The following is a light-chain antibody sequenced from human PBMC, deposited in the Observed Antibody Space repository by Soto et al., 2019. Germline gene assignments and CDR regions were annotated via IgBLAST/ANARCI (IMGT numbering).Light chain of an antibody. Sequence: DIQMTQSPSTLSASVGDRVTITCRASQSISSWLAWYQQKPGKAPKLLLYKASSLESGVPPRFSGSGSGTEFTLTISSLQPDDFATYYCQQYNSYPYTFGQGTKLEIK. J-gene: IGKJ2*01. V-gene: IGKV1-5*03. CDR3: QQYNSYPYT. CDR2: KAS. CDR1: QSISSW.